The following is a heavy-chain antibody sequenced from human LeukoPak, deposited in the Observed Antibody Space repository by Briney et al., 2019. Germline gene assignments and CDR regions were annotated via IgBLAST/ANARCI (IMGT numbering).Heavy chain of an antibody. Sequence: ASVKVSCKASGYTFTSYDINWVRQATGQGLEWMGWMNPNSGNTGYAQKFQGRVTITRNTSTSTAYMELSSLRSEDTAVYYCARTDQDYYDSAGFDYWGQGTLVTVSS. D-gene: IGHD3-22*01. J-gene: IGHJ4*02. V-gene: IGHV1-8*03. CDR3: ARTDQDYYDSAGFDY. CDR2: MNPNSGNT. CDR1: GYTFTSYD.